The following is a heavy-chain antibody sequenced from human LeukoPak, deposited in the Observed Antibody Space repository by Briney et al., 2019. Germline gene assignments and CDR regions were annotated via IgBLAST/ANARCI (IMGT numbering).Heavy chain of an antibody. D-gene: IGHD3-3*01. CDR1: GFTFGDYA. CDR3: TSKSREYYDFWSGNHPFDY. J-gene: IGHJ4*02. Sequence: GGSLRLSCTASGFTFGDYAMSWFRQAPGKGLEWVGFIRSKAYGGTTEYAASVKGRFTISRDDSKSIAYLQMNSLKTEDTAVYYCTSKSREYYDFWSGNHPFDYWGQGTLVTVSS. CDR2: IRSKAYGGTT. V-gene: IGHV3-49*03.